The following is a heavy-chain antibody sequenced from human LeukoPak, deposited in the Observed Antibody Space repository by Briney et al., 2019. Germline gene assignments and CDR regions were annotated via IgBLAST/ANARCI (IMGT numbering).Heavy chain of an antibody. J-gene: IGHJ4*02. V-gene: IGHV4-38-2*02. D-gene: IGHD2-2*03. CDR2: IYHSGST. Sequence: PSETLSLTCAVSGYSISSSYYCGWCRHPPPKGLEWIGSIYHSGSTYYNPSLKSRVTISVDTSKNQFSLKLSSVTAADTAVYYCAREVLDFDYWGQGTLVTVSS. CDR3: AREVLDFDY. CDR1: GYSISSSYY.